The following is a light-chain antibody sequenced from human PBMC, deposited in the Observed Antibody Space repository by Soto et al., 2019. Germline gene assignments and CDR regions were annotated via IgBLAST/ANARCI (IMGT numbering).Light chain of an antibody. J-gene: IGKJ1*01. CDR3: QQYGSATET. V-gene: IGKV3-20*01. CDR2: GAS. CDR1: QSVSSSY. Sequence: EIVLTQSPGTLSLSPGERATLSCRASQSVSSSYLAWYQQKPGQAPRLLIYGASSRATGIPDRFSGSGSGTDFTLTISRLEPEDFAVYYCQQYGSATETFGYGTKVDIK.